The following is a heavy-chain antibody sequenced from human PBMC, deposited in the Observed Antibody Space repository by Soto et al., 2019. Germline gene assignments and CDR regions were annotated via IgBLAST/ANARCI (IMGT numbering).Heavy chain of an antibody. CDR3: ASLTYCGGDCYSAPFDY. V-gene: IGHV3-30-3*01. CDR2: ISYDGSNK. Sequence: GGSLRLSCAASGFTFISYAMQWVRQAPGKGLEWVAVISYDGSNKYYADSVKGRFTISRDNSKNTLYLQMNSLRAEDTAVYYCASLTYCGGDCYSAPFDYWGQGTLVTVSS. D-gene: IGHD2-21*02. J-gene: IGHJ4*02. CDR1: GFTFISYA.